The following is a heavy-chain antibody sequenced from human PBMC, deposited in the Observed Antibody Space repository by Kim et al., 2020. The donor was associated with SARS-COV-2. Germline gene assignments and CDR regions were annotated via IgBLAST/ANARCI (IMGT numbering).Heavy chain of an antibody. D-gene: IGHD3-3*01. V-gene: IGHV4-59*01. CDR3: ARVGSHYDFWSGKRQRSSFDY. J-gene: IGHJ4*02. CDR2: IYYSGST. Sequence: SETLSLTCTVSGGSISSYYWSWIRQPPGKGLEWIGYIYYSGSTNYNPSLKSRVTISVDTSKNQFSLKLSSVTAADTAVYYCARVGSHYDFWSGKRQRSSFDYWGQGTLVTVSS. CDR1: GGSISSYY.